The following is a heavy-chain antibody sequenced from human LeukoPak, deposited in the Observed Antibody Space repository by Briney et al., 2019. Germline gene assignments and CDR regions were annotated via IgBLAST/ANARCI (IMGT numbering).Heavy chain of an antibody. CDR3: ARDYDYVWGSPGSASDI. Sequence: ASVKVSCKASGYTFTSYGISWVRQAPGQGHEWMGWISAYNGNTNYAQKLQGRVTMTTDTSTSTAYMELRSLRSEDTAVYYCARDYDYVWGSPGSASDIWGQGTMVTVSS. V-gene: IGHV1-18*01. J-gene: IGHJ3*02. CDR2: ISAYNGNT. CDR1: GYTFTSYG. D-gene: IGHD3-16*01.